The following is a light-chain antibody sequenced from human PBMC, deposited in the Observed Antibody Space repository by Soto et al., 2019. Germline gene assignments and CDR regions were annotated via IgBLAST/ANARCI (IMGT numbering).Light chain of an antibody. CDR3: QQSYSTPPWT. Sequence: DIQLTQSPSFLSASVGDRVTITCRASQSITNFLNWYQQRPGKAPNLLIYAASSLQSGVPSRFSGSGSGTDFTLTISSLQPEDFATYYCQQSYSTPPWTFGQGTKVDNK. V-gene: IGKV1-39*01. CDR2: AAS. J-gene: IGKJ1*01. CDR1: QSITNF.